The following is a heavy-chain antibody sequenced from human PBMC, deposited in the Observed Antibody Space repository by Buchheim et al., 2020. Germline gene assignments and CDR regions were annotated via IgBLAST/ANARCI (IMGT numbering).Heavy chain of an antibody. CDR1: GASVSSDSRY. V-gene: IGHV4-61*03. CDR3: ARGFRELRLGYYFDY. CDR2: IYHDGTT. D-gene: IGHD3-16*01. Sequence: QVHLQESGPGLVKPSETLSLTCTVSGASVSSDSRYWTWIRQPPGKGLEWIGYIYHDGTTNYNPSLRSRLTMSVDTSKNHFSLKLSSVTAADTAVYFCARGFRELRLGYYFDYWGQGTL. J-gene: IGHJ4*02.